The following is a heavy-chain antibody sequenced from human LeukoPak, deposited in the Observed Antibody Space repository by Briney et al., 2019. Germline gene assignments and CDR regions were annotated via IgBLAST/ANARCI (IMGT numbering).Heavy chain of an antibody. V-gene: IGHV1-2*02. J-gene: IGHJ3*02. CDR2: INPNSGGT. CDR1: GYTFTSYG. Sequence: ASVKVSCKASGYTFTSYGISWVRQAPGQGLEWMGWINPNSGGTNYAQKFQGRVTMTRDTSISTAYMELSRLRSDDTAVYYCYVPGLRDAFDIWGQGTMVTVSS. D-gene: IGHD4-17*01. CDR3: YVPGLRDAFDI.